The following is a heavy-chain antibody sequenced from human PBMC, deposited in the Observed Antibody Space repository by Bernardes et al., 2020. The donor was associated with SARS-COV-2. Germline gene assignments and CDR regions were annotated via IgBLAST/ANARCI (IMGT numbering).Heavy chain of an antibody. CDR1: GGSITPYY. CDR2: ISYSGGT. Sequence: SETLSLTCTVSGGSITPYYWTWIRQPPGRRLEWIGYISYSGGTSYSPSLKSRVTISVDTSKNQFSLSLSSVTAADTAVYYCARRYSGYDMFNWFDSWGQGALITVSS. D-gene: IGHD5-12*01. V-gene: IGHV4-59*08. CDR3: ARRYSGYDMFNWFDS. J-gene: IGHJ5*01.